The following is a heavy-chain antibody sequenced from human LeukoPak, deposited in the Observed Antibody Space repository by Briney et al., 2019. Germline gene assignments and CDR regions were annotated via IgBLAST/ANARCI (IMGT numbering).Heavy chain of an antibody. D-gene: IGHD2-15*01. V-gene: IGHV3-11*04. CDR2: ISSTGTVI. J-gene: IGHJ4*02. Sequence: GGSLRLSCAASQFPFNDYYMNWIRQAPGKGVGGISYISSTGTVIHYADSVKGRFTISRDSAKTSLYLQMNSLRAEDTAVYYCTSSRYLYYFHFWGQGTQVTVSS. CDR3: TSSRYLYYFHF. CDR1: QFPFNDYY.